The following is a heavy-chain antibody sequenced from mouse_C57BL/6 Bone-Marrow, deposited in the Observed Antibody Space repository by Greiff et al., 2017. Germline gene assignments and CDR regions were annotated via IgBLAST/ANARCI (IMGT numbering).Heavy chain of an antibody. CDR1: GYTFTSYW. Sequence: VQLQQPGAELVMPGASVKLSCKASGYTFTSYWMHWVKQRPGQGLEWIGEIDPFDSYTNYNQKFKGKSTLTVDKSSSTAYMQRSSLTAEDSAVYYCARRDYFDYWGQGTTLTVSS. V-gene: IGHV1-69*01. CDR2: IDPFDSYT. CDR3: ARRDYFDY. J-gene: IGHJ2*01.